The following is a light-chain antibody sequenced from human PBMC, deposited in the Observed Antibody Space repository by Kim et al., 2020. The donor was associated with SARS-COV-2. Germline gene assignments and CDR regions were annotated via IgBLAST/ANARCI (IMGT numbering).Light chain of an antibody. Sequence: QRVTISCSGSSSNIGSNYVYWYQQLPGTAPKLLIYSNNQRPSGVPDRFSGSKSGTSASLAISGLRSEDEADYYCAAWDDSLSGHVVFGGGTQLTVL. CDR3: AAWDDSLSGHVV. V-gene: IGLV1-47*02. J-gene: IGLJ2*01. CDR1: SSNIGSNY. CDR2: SNN.